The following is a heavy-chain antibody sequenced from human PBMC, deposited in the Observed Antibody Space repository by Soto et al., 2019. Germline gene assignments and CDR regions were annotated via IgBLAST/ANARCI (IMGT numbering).Heavy chain of an antibody. CDR3: ARYTAVADPYYFDY. V-gene: IGHV3-23*01. Sequence: GGSLRLSCTASGFNFATYSMGWVRQAPGKGLEWVAGISDGVDRAYYGDSVKGRFTISRDTSKNMLYLHMNSLRAEDTAIYYCARYTAVADPYYFDYWGQGTLVTVSS. CDR1: GFNFATYS. D-gene: IGHD6-19*01. J-gene: IGHJ4*02. CDR2: ISDGVDRA.